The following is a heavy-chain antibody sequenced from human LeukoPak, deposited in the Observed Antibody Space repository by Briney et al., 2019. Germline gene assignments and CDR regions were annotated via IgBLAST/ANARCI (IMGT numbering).Heavy chain of an antibody. CDR3: ARERHGDSDY. D-gene: IGHD4-17*01. J-gene: IGHJ4*02. V-gene: IGHV4-4*02. CDR1: GGSISSSYW. Sequence: SETLSLTCAVSGGSISSSYWWSWVRQPPGKGLEWIGEVYHSGSTNYNPSLKSRVTISVDKSNNQFSLKLSSVTAADTAVYYCARERHGDSDYWGQGTLVTVSS. CDR2: VYHSGST.